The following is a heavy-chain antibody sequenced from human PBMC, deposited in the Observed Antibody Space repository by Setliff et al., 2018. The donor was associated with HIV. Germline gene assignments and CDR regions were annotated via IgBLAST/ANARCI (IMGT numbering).Heavy chain of an antibody. D-gene: IGHD3-3*01. Sequence: PGGSLRLSCAASGFMFHYHVMHWVRQAPGKGLEWVAVITYDGSQKYYAESVRGRFAISRDNSKNTLYLQMSGLRVEDTAIYYCAKGRTNDFWSGSLGHWGPGTLVTVSS. CDR1: GFMFHYHV. CDR3: AKGRTNDFWSGSLGH. J-gene: IGHJ4*02. CDR2: ITYDGSQK. V-gene: IGHV3-30*18.